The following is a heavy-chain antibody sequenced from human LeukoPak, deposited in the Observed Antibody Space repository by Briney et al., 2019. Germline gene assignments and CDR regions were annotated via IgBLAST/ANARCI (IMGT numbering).Heavy chain of an antibody. D-gene: IGHD6-13*01. CDR1: GFTFSSYS. Sequence: GGSLRLSCAASGFTFSSYSMNWVRQAPGKGLEWVSVIYSGGSTYYADSVKGRFTISRDNSKNTLYLQMNSLRAEDTAVYYCARNIAAAGKASDYWGQGTLVTVSS. J-gene: IGHJ4*02. V-gene: IGHV3-66*01. CDR3: ARNIAAAGKASDY. CDR2: IYSGGST.